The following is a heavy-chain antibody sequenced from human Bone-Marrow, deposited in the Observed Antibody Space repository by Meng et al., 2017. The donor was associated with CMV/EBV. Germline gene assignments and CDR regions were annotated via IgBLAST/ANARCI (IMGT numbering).Heavy chain of an antibody. Sequence: CSFSGFSLRSSGVAVGWSRQPPGKALEWLAVIYWNDEIHYSPSLKSRLTITKDTSKNQVVLTVTNMDPVDTATYYCAHRFGGYSDYWGQGTLVTVSS. CDR1: GFSLRSSGVA. V-gene: IGHV2-5*01. D-gene: IGHD5-12*01. CDR2: IYWNDEI. J-gene: IGHJ4*02. CDR3: AHRFGGYSDY.